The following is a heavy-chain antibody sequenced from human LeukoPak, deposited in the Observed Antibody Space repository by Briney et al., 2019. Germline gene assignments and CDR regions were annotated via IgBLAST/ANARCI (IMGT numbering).Heavy chain of an antibody. D-gene: IGHD5-18*01. V-gene: IGHV1-2*02. CDR2: MNPNSGGT. CDR3: ARDPGDTAMVTRYYFDY. Sequence: ASVKVSCKASGYTFTSYDINWVRQATGQGLEWMGWMNPNSGGTNYAQKFQGRVTMTRDTSISTAYMELSRLRSDDTAVYYCARDPGDTAMVTRYYFDYWGQGTLVTVSS. CDR1: GYTFTSYD. J-gene: IGHJ4*02.